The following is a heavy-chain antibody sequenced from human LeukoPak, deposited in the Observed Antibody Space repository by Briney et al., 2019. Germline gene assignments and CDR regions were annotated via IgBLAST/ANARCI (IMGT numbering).Heavy chain of an antibody. V-gene: IGHV3-33*01. CDR2: IWYDGSNK. CDR3: ARDRAIFGVGYYFDY. Sequence: GGSLRLSCAASGFTFSSYGMHWVRQAPGKGLEWVAVIWYDGSNKYYADSVKGRFTISRDNSKNTLYLQMNSLRAEDTAVYYCARDRAIFGVGYYFDYWGQGTLVTVSS. D-gene: IGHD3-3*01. CDR1: GFTFSSYG. J-gene: IGHJ4*02.